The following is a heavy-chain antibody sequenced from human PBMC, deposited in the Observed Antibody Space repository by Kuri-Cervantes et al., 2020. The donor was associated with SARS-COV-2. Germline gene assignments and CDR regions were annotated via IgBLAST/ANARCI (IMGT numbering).Heavy chain of an antibody. CDR1: GSTFSSYA. CDR2: ISGSGGST. V-gene: IGHV3-23*01. J-gene: IGHJ6*02. D-gene: IGHD1-26*01. Sequence: GESLKISCAASGSTFSSYAMSWVRQAPGKGLEWVSTISGSGGSTYYADSVKGRFTISRDNSKNTLYLQMNSLRAEDTAVYYCAKCDSGRPRDGMDVWGQGTTVTVSS. CDR3: AKCDSGRPRDGMDV.